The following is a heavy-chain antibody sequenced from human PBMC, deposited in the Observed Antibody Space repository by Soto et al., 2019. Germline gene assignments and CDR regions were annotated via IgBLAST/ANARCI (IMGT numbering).Heavy chain of an antibody. V-gene: IGHV5-51*01. Sequence: GESLKISCKGSGYSFTSYWIGWVRQMPGKGLEWMGIIYPGDSDTRYSPSFQGQVTISADKSISTAYLQWSSLKASDTAMYYCARLNGISAAELYFGYWGQGTLVTVSS. CDR1: GYSFTSYW. J-gene: IGHJ4*02. CDR3: ARLNGISAAELYFGY. CDR2: IYPGDSDT.